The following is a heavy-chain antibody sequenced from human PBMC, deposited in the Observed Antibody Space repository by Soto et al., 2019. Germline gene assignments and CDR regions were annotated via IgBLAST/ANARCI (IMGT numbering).Heavy chain of an antibody. V-gene: IGHV4-34*01. D-gene: IGHD3-16*01. CDR2: INHVGGT. J-gene: IGHJ5*02. Sequence: XTLSLPCAVYGGFLSESYWTWIRQPPGKGLEWIGEINHVGGTNYNTSLKSRVTMSVDTSQNKFSLRLISVNAAYTAMYFCVRIRYQLPSSVLWLDPWGQGTPVTVSS. CDR1: GGFLSESY. CDR3: VRIRYQLPSSVLWLDP.